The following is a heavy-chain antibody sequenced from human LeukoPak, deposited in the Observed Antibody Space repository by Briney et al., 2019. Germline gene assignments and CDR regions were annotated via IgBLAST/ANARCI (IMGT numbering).Heavy chain of an antibody. CDR1: GFTFTSSA. D-gene: IGHD7-27*01. V-gene: IGHV1-58*01. CDR3: ARGPPNWGFDY. CDR2: IVVGSGNT. J-gene: IGHJ4*02. Sequence: SVKVSCKASGFTFTSSAVQWVRQARGQRLEWIGWIVVGSGNTNYAQKFQERVTITRDMSTSTAYMELSSLRFEDTAVYYCARGPPNWGFDYWGQGTLVTVSS.